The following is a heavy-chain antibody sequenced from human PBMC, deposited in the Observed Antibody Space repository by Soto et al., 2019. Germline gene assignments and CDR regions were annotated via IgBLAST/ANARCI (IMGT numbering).Heavy chain of an antibody. CDR3: YAYHDFWGGHTPL. J-gene: IGHJ4*02. V-gene: IGHV3-15*07. D-gene: IGHD3-3*01. CDR2: LKSKADVETT. CDR1: GLTFKTVW. Sequence: EVQLVESGGVLVQPGGSLGLSCAASGLTFKTVWMHWVRQAPGKGLECVGRLKSKADVETTDYTEPVKGRFTISIDDLKNTLYLQMNSLKTADTAVYYCYAYHDFWGGHTPLWGQGTLVTVSS.